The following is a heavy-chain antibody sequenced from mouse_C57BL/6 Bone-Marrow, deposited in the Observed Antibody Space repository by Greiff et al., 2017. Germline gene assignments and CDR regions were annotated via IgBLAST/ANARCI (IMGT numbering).Heavy chain of an antibody. Sequence: VQLQQSGAELVRPGASVKLSCTASGFNIKDDYMHWVKQRPEQGLEWIGWIDPENGDTAYASKFQGKATITADTSSNTAYLQLSSLTSEDTAVYYCTRGRSAWFAYWGQWTLVTVSA. CDR2: IDPENGDT. CDR3: TRGRSAWFAY. CDR1: GFNIKDDY. J-gene: IGHJ3*01. V-gene: IGHV14-4*01. D-gene: IGHD1-1*01.